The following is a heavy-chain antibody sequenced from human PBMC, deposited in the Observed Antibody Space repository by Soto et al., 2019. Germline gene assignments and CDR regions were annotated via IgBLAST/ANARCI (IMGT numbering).Heavy chain of an antibody. CDR3: AREALQTTSKAFDI. Sequence: ASVKGSCKATGYTFTAYYIHWVRQAPGQGLEWMGWINSNSGDRNYEQKFQGWVTMSRDTSISTVYMELSRLRFDDTAVYYCAREALQTTSKAFDIWGQGTRVTVSS. V-gene: IGHV1-2*04. J-gene: IGHJ3*02. CDR2: INSNSGDR. CDR1: GYTFTAYY. D-gene: IGHD1-1*01.